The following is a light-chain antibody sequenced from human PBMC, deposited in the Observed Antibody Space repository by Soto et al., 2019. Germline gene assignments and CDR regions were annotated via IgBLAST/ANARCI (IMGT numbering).Light chain of an antibody. V-gene: IGLV1-40*01. CDR3: QSYDSSLSEV. CDR1: SSNIGAGYD. CDR2: GNS. J-gene: IGLJ1*01. Sequence: QSVLTQPPSVSGAPGQRVIVSCTGSSSNIGAGYDVHWYQQLPGTAPKLLIYGNSNRPSGVPDRFSGSKSGTSASLAITGLQAEDEADYYCQSYDSSLSEVFGTGTKVTVL.